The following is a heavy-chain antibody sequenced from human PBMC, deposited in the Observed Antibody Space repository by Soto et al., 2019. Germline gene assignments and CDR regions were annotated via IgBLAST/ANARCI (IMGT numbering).Heavy chain of an antibody. Sequence: PSETLSLTCTVSGGSISSGGYYWSWIRQHPGKGLEWIGYIYYSGSTYYNPSLKSRVTISVDTSKNQFSLKLSSVTAADTAVYYCARGRSNQMRGHIDHWGQGTLVTVSS. D-gene: IGHD4-4*01. CDR2: IYYSGST. CDR3: ARGRSNQMRGHIDH. J-gene: IGHJ4*02. CDR1: GGSISSGGYY. V-gene: IGHV4-31*03.